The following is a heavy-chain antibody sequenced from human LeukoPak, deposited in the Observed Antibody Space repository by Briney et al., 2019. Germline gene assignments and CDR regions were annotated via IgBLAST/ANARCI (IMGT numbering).Heavy chain of an antibody. CDR3: ARVVVGANREALDI. CDR2: IKEDGSEK. D-gene: IGHD1-26*01. V-gene: IGHV3-7*01. CDR1: GFTFRTYW. Sequence: SGGSLRLSCAASGFTFRTYWMSWVRQVPGKGLEWVANIKEDGSEKYYVGSVKARFTISRGNAKNSLYLQMNSLRAEDTAVYYCARVVVGANREALDIWGQGTMVTVSS. J-gene: IGHJ3*02.